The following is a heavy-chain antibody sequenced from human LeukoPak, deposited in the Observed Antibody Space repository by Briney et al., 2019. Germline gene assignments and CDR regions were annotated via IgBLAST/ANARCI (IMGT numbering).Heavy chain of an antibody. Sequence: GGSLRLSCTASGFTFGDYAMSWVRQAPGKGLEWVGFIRSKAYGGTTEYAESVKGRFTISRDDSKSIAYLQMNSLKTEDTAVYYCTAGVATVTFDYWGQGTLVTVSS. CDR1: GFTFGDYA. D-gene: IGHD5-12*01. CDR3: TAGVATVTFDY. V-gene: IGHV3-49*04. J-gene: IGHJ4*02. CDR2: IRSKAYGGTT.